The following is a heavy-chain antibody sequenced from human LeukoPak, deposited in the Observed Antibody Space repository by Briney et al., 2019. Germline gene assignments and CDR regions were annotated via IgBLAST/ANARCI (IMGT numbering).Heavy chain of an antibody. J-gene: IGHJ4*02. CDR1: GGSISSSSYY. D-gene: IGHD3-22*01. V-gene: IGHV4-39*01. Sequence: ASETLSLTCTVSGGSISSSSYYWGWIRQPPGKGLEWIGSIYYSGSTYYNPSLKSRVTISVDTSKNQFSLKLSSVTAADTAVYYCAGRWYYYDSSGYYPLWGQGTLVTVSS. CDR3: AGRWYYYDSSGYYPL. CDR2: IYYSGST.